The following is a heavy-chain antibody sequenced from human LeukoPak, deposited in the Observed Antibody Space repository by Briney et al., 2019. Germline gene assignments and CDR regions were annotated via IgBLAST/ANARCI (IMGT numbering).Heavy chain of an antibody. CDR3: ARDLVVSEPYNWFDP. Sequence: GGSLRLSCAASGFTSSDYYMSWIRQAPGKGLEWVSYISSSGSTIYYADSVKGRFTISRDNAKNSLYLQMNSLRAEDTAVYYCARDLVVSEPYNWFDPWGQGTLVTVSS. V-gene: IGHV3-11*01. J-gene: IGHJ5*02. CDR2: ISSSGSTI. D-gene: IGHD2-15*01. CDR1: GFTSSDYY.